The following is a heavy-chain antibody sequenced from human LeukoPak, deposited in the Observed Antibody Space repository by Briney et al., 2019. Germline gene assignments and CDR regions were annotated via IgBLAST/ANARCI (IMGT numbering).Heavy chain of an antibody. CDR1: GGSFSGYY. D-gene: IGHD4-17*01. V-gene: IGHV4-34*01. Sequence: SETLSLTCAVYGGSFSGYYWSWIRQPPGKGLEWIGEINHSGSTNYNPSLKSRVTISVDTSKNQFSLKLSSVTAADTAVYYYAREDYGDEGYRYWGQGTLVTVSS. J-gene: IGHJ4*02. CDR3: AREDYGDEGYRY. CDR2: INHSGST.